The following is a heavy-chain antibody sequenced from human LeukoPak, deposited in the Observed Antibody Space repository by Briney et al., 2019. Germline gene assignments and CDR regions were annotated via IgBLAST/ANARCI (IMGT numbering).Heavy chain of an antibody. CDR2: ISSNGGST. Sequence: GGSLRLSCAASGFTFNSYAMHWVRQAPGKGLEYVSAISSNGGSTYYANSVKGRFTISRDNSKNTLYLQMGSLRAEDMAVYYCARRVSGFWSRHVDCWGRGTLVTVSS. V-gene: IGHV3-64*01. D-gene: IGHD3-3*01. CDR3: ARRVSGFWSRHVDC. CDR1: GFTFNSYA. J-gene: IGHJ4*02.